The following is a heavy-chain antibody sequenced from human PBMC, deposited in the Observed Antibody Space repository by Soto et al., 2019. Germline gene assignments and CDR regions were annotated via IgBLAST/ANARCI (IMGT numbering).Heavy chain of an antibody. CDR3: AREEVTTGSVDY. Sequence: EVQLVESGGGLVQPGGSLRLSCAASGFTFSSYAMHWVRQAPGKGLEYVSAISSNGGSTYYASSVKGRFTISRDNSKHTLYLQMGSLRAEDMAVYYCAREEVTTGSVDYWGQGTLVTVSS. CDR1: GFTFSSYA. D-gene: IGHD4-17*01. V-gene: IGHV3-64*01. J-gene: IGHJ4*02. CDR2: ISSNGGST.